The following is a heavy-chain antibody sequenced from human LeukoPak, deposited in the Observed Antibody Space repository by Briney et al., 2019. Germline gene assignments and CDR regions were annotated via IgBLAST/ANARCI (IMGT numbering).Heavy chain of an antibody. V-gene: IGHV1-2*06. Sequence: ASVKVSRKASGYSFTDHYMHWVRQAPGQGLEWMGRINPNSGDTNYAQNFQGRVTMTRDTSISTVYMDLSRLSSGDTAVYYCARGPVTPIQNWFDPWGQGTLVIVSA. CDR2: INPNSGDT. J-gene: IGHJ5*02. D-gene: IGHD4-17*01. CDR3: ARGPVTPIQNWFDP. CDR1: GYSFTDHY.